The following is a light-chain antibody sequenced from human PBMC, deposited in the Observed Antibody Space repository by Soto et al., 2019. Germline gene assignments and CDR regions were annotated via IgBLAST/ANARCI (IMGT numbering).Light chain of an antibody. CDR3: CSFTRSNSYV. CDR2: DVS. Sequence: QSVLTQPASVSGSPGQSITISCTGTSSDVGAYNYVSWYQQHPGKVPKLMIYDVSDRPSGVSNRFSGSKSGNTASLTSSGLQAEDEADYYCCSFTRSNSYVFGTGSKLTVL. CDR1: SSDVGAYNY. J-gene: IGLJ1*01. V-gene: IGLV2-14*03.